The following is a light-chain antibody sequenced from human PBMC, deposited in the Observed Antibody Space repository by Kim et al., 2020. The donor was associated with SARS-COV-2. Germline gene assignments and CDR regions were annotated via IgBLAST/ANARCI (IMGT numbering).Light chain of an antibody. CDR1: QSVSSSN. CDR2: DAS. V-gene: IGKV3-20*01. CDR3: HQYGGSPQT. Sequence: EIVLTQSPGTLSLSPGERATLSCRASQSVSSSNLAWYQQKRGQAPRLLIIDASRRVTGTPDRFSGSGSGTDFTLTISSLEPEDFAVYYCHQYGGSPQTFGQGTKVEIK. J-gene: IGKJ1*01.